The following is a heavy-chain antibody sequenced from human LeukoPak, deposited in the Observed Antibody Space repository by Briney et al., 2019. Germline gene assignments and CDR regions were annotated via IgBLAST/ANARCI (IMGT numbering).Heavy chain of an antibody. D-gene: IGHD1-26*01. Sequence: GGSLRLSCTASGFTFNSYAMSWVRQAPGKGLEWVSGINVAGDRTYYADSVKGRFTISRDNSRYTLFLQMNGLRAEDTAVYYCAKSRIYSGSYYGVFDCWGQGTLVTVSS. CDR3: AKSRIYSGSYYGVFDC. V-gene: IGHV3-23*01. J-gene: IGHJ4*02. CDR2: INVAGDRT. CDR1: GFTFNSYA.